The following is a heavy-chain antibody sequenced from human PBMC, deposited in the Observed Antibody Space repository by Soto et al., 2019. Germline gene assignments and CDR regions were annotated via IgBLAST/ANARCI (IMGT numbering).Heavy chain of an antibody. Sequence: EVHLAESGGGWVQPGGSLRLSCAPSGFTVTTNYMSWVRQAPGKGLEWVSVIFGGGSTYYADSVKGRFTISRDNSKNTLYLQMNSLRAEDTAVYYCASSASKPRFDYWGQGTLVTVSS. V-gene: IGHV3-66*01. CDR1: GFTVTTNY. CDR3: ASSASKPRFDY. J-gene: IGHJ4*02. D-gene: IGHD1-26*01. CDR2: IFGGGST.